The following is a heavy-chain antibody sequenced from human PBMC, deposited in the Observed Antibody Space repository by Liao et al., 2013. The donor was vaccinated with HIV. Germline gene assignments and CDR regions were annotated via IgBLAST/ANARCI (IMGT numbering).Heavy chain of an antibody. CDR2: IYTRGKT. V-gene: IGHV4-61*02. J-gene: IGHJ2*01. D-gene: IGHD2-8*01. CDR1: GGSINSGDYF. Sequence: QVQLQESGPGLVKPTQTLSLTCTVSGGSINSGDYFWSWIRQPAGKGLEWIGRIYTRGKTQYNPSLKSRVTISTDTSKNQFSLTLSSVTAADTAVYYCAREKDLVLMAIAVPVYFDLWGRGTLVSVSS. CDR3: AREKDLVLMAIAVPVYFDL.